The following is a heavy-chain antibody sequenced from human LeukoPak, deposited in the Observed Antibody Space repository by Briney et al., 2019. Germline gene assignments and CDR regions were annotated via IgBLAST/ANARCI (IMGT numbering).Heavy chain of an antibody. CDR3: AKDYYDSSGYYYWFDY. CDR2: ISYDGSNK. V-gene: IGHV3-30*04. D-gene: IGHD3-22*01. Sequence: PGRSLRLSCAASGFTFSSYAMHWVRQAPGKGLEWVAVISYDGSNKYYADSVKGRFTISRDNSKNTLYLQMNSLRAEDTAVYYCAKDYYDSSGYYYWFDYWGQGTLVTVSS. CDR1: GFTFSSYA. J-gene: IGHJ4*02.